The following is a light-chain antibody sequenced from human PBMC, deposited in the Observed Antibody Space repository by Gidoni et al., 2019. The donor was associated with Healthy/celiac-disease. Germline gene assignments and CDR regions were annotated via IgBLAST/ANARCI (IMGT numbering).Light chain of an antibody. CDR1: KLGDKY. V-gene: IGLV3-1*01. J-gene: IGLJ3*02. CDR3: QAWDSSSLV. CDR2: QDS. Sequence: SYELTQPPSVSVSPGQTASITCSGAKLGDKYACWYQQTPGQSPVLVIYQDSKRPSGIPARFSGSNSGNTATLTISGTQAMDEADYYCQAWDSSSLVFGGGTKLTVL.